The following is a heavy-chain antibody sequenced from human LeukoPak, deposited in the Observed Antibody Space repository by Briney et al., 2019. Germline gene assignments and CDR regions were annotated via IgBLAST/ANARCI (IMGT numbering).Heavy chain of an antibody. CDR1: GDSISNYY. Sequence: SETLSLTCTVSGDSISNYYWNWIRQPAGKGLEWIGRMYTSGSTNYNPSLRSRVTMSVDTSKNQFSLKLSSVTAADTAVYYCARPGRSGALDIWGQGTMVTVSS. J-gene: IGHJ3*02. D-gene: IGHD3-10*01. V-gene: IGHV4-4*07. CDR2: MYTSGST. CDR3: ARPGRSGALDI.